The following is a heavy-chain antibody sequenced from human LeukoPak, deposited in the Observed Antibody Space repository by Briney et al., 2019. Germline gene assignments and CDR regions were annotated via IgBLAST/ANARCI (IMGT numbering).Heavy chain of an antibody. CDR2: IRQDGDQA. V-gene: IGHV3-7*01. CDR1: GFTFSAYW. J-gene: IGHJ4*02. Sequence: GGSLRLSCAASGFTFSAYWMHWVRQAPGKGLEWLADIRQDGDQAYYADSVKGRFTISRDNAKNSLYLQLNSLRAEDTAVYYCAKDLASTGALDLWGQGTLVTVSS. D-gene: IGHD1-14*01. CDR3: AKDLASTGALDL.